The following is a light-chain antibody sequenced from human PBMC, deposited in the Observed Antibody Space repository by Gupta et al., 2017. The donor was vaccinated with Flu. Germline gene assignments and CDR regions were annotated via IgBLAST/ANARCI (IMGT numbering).Light chain of an antibody. CDR3: LLAQSGARGGV. V-gene: IGLV7-46*01. J-gene: IGLJ1*01. CDR1: TGAVTSGHY. Sequence: QAVVTQEPSLTVSPGGTVTLTCRSSTGAVTSGHYPYWFQQKPGQATMPLSYDGNKKHSGTPALFSGFVPADKADLPLTGAQPEDEAEDYCLLAQSGARGGVFGTGTKVTV. CDR2: DGN.